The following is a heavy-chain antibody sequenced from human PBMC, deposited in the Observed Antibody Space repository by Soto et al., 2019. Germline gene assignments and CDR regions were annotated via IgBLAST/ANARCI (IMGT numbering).Heavy chain of an antibody. V-gene: IGHV1-69*01. CDR3: ARGGITMGRGLFDY. CDR1: GGTFSSYA. J-gene: IGHJ4*02. Sequence: QVQLVQSGAEVKKPGSSVKVSCKASGGTFSSYAISWVRQAPGQGLEWVGGIIPIFGTANYAQKFQGRVTITADESTSTAYMELSSLRSEDTAVYYCARGGITMGRGLFDYWGQGTLVTVSS. D-gene: IGHD3-10*01. CDR2: IIPIFGTA.